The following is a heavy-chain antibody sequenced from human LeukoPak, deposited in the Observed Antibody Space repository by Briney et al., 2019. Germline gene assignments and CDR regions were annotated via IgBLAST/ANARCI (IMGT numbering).Heavy chain of an antibody. CDR1: GFTFSSNA. J-gene: IGHJ4*02. CDR3: ARDHSSGWYSDYFDY. CDR2: ISDSGGNT. Sequence: GGSLRLSCAASGFTFSSNAMSWVRQAPGKGLEWVSAISDSGGNTYYADSVKGRFTISRDNSKNTLYLQMNSLRAEDTAVYYCARDHSSGWYSDYFDYWGQGTLVTVSS. D-gene: IGHD6-19*01. V-gene: IGHV3-23*01.